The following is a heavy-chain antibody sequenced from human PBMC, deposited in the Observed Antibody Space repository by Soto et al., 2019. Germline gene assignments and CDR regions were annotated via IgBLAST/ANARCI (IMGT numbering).Heavy chain of an antibody. CDR2: INAHSGGT. D-gene: IGHD6-6*01. CDR1: GFSFTGYY. Sequence: QVQLVQSGAAVKKPGASVKVSCKASGFSFTGYYIHWLRQAPGQGLESMGWINAHSGGTEYAQKFQGRVTLTRDTSIATAYLTLTSLTSDDTALYYCAKDLTRQLAYWLDPWGQGTQVTVSS. V-gene: IGHV1-2*02. J-gene: IGHJ5*02. CDR3: AKDLTRQLAYWLDP.